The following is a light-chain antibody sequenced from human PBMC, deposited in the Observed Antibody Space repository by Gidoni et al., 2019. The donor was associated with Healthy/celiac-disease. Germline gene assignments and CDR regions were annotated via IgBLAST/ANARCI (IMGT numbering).Light chain of an antibody. J-gene: IGKJ1*01. CDR2: GAS. V-gene: IGKV3-15*01. CDR3: QQYNNWPPWT. Sequence: EIVMTQSPATLSMSPGETATLSCRASQSVSSNLACYQQKPGQAPRLLIYGASTRATGIPARFSGSGSGTEFTLTISSLQSEDFAVYYCQQYNNWPPWTFGQGTKVEIK. CDR1: QSVSSN.